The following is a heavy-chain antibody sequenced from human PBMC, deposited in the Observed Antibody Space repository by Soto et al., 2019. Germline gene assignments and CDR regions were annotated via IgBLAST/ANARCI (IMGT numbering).Heavy chain of an antibody. D-gene: IGHD2-21*01. J-gene: IGHJ4*02. V-gene: IGHV3-23*01. CDR2: VSIGGST. CDR3: AKRCGARGHFDY. Sequence: GGALRLSCADSGFTFSSYAMGWVRQGPGKGLEWVAVVSIGGSTHYADSVRGRFTISRDNSKNTLSLQMNSLTAEDTAVYFCAKRCGARGHFDYWGQGALVTVSS. CDR1: GFTFSSYA.